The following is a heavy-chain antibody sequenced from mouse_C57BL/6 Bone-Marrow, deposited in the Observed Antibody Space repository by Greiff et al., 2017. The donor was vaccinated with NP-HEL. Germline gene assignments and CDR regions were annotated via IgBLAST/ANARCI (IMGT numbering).Heavy chain of an antibody. V-gene: IGHV1-63*01. J-gene: IGHJ3*01. Sequence: LVESGAELVRPGTSVKMSCKASGYTFTNYWIGWAKQRPGHGLEWIGDIYPGGGYTNYNEKFKGKATLTADKSSSTAYMQFSSLTSEDSAIYYCARRDSSGPFAYWGQGTLVTVSA. CDR2: IYPGGGYT. CDR1: GYTFTNYW. D-gene: IGHD3-2*02. CDR3: ARRDSSGPFAY.